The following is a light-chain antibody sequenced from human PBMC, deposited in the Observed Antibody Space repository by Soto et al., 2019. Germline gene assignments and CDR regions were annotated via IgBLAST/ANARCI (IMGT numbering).Light chain of an antibody. Sequence: SVLTQPRSVSGSPGQSVTIFCTGTSSDVGGYDYVSWYQQHPGKAPKLMIYDVRERPSGVPDRVSGSKSGNTASLTISGLQAEDDADYYCCSYAGSYTYVFGTGTKSPS. CDR1: SSDVGGYDY. J-gene: IGLJ1*01. V-gene: IGLV2-11*01. CDR3: CSYAGSYTYV. CDR2: DVR.